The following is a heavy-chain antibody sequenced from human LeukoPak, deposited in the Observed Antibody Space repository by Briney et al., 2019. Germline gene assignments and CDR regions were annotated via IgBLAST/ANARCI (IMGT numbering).Heavy chain of an antibody. V-gene: IGHV3-7*01. CDR2: IRQGGYEK. Sequence: GGSLRLSCAASGFTFSNYWMSWVRQAPGKGLEWVANIRQGGYEKHYLDSVRGRFTISRDNARNSLYLQMSSLRDEDTAVYYCAGSQRDQLDSAWWFDPWGQGTLVTVSS. J-gene: IGHJ5*02. CDR3: AGSQRDQLDSAWWFDP. CDR1: GFTFSNYW. D-gene: IGHD1-1*01.